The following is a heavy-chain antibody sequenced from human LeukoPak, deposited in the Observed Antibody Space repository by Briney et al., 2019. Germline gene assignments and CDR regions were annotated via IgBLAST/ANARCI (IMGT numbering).Heavy chain of an antibody. J-gene: IGHJ4*02. CDR2: IWYDGSNK. V-gene: IGHV3-33*01. CDR3: ARDSVGATYFEY. D-gene: IGHD1-26*01. CDR1: GFTFSSYG. Sequence: GGSLRLSCAASGFTFSSYGMHWVRQAPGKGLEWVAVIWYDGSNKYYADSVKGRFTISRDNSKNTVYLQMNSLRAEDTALYYCARDSVGATYFEYGGQGTLVTVSS.